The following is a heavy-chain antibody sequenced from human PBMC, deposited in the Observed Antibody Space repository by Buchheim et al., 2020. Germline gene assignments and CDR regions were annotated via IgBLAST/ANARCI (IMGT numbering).Heavy chain of an antibody. D-gene: IGHD6-6*01. V-gene: IGHV3-23*01. CDR2: ISGSGGSP. CDR3: AKTSSLGYSGY. CDR1: GFTFSSYV. J-gene: IGHJ4*02. Sequence: EVQLLVFGGGLVQPGGSLRLSCATFGFTFSSYVMSWVRQAPGKGLEWVSAISGSGGSPYYADSVKGRFTISRDNSKTTLYLRMNSLRAEDTAVYYCAKTSSLGYSGYWGQGTL.